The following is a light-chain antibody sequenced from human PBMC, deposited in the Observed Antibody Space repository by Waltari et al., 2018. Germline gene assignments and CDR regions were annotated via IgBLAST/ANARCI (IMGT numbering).Light chain of an antibody. Sequence: TCRASQSIRNSWAWYQLQPGKAPKLLSYEGTSLESGVPSRFSASGSGTDFTLTINSLQPDDFATYYCQQYSTYSWTFGQGTKVDIK. CDR3: QQYSTYSWT. J-gene: IGKJ1*01. CDR1: QSIRNS. CDR2: EGT. V-gene: IGKV1-5*01.